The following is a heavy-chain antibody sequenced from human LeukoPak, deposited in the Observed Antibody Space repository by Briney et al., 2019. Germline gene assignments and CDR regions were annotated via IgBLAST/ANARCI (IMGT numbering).Heavy chain of an antibody. D-gene: IGHD1-26*01. CDR2: IDKSGSVT. Sequence: GGSLRLSCAASGFTFSIYGMSWVRQAPGKGLEWVSHIDKSGSVTDYADSAKGRFTISRDNAKNSLYPQMSSLRAEDTAVYYCVRDHAGDYVYSLEIWGRGTMVTVSS. CDR3: VRDHAGDYVYSLEI. V-gene: IGHV3-48*04. J-gene: IGHJ3*02. CDR1: GFTFSIYG.